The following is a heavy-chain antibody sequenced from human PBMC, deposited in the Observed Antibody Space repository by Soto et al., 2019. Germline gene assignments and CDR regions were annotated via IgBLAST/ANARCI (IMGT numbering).Heavy chain of an antibody. D-gene: IGHD2-15*01. CDR3: AKISGECSGGSCNEYYYYDYMAG. CDR2: INAGNGNT. J-gene: IGHJ6*03. V-gene: IGHV1-3*01. CDR1: GYTFTSYA. Sequence: QVQLVQSGAEVKKPGASVQVSCKASGYTFTSYAMHWVRQAPGQRLEWMGWINAGNGNTKYSQKSRDRVTINMDTSSSPAYMGLSRLRCEDTAVYYCAKISGECSGGSCNEYYYYDYMAGWGKGTTVTVSS.